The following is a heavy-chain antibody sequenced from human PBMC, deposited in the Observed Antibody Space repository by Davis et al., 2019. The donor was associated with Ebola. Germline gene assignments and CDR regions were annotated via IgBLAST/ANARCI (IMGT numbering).Heavy chain of an antibody. V-gene: IGHV1-46*01. CDR1: GYTFTSYY. CDR3: ARGWRVVVPAAMGGYSWFDP. J-gene: IGHJ5*02. CDR2: INPSGGST. Sequence: ASVKVSCKASGYTFTSYYMHWVRQAPGQGLEWMGIINPSGGSTSYAQKFQGRVTMTRDTSTSTVYMELSSLRSEDTAVYYCARGWRVVVPAAMGGYSWFDPWGQGTLVTVSS. D-gene: IGHD2-2*01.